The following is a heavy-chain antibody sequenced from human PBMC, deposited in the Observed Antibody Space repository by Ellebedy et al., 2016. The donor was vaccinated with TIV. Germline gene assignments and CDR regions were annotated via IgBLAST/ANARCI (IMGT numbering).Heavy chain of an antibody. V-gene: IGHV3-64D*06. CDR2: ISSNGGST. CDR3: VKGTYSSSWTPVDY. Sequence: PGGSLRLSCSASGFTFSSYAMHWVRQAPGKGLEYVSAISSNGGSTYYADSVKGRFTISRDNSKNTLYLQMSSLRAEDTAVYYCVKGTYSSSWTPVDYWGQGTLVTVSS. CDR1: GFTFSSYA. J-gene: IGHJ4*02. D-gene: IGHD6-13*01.